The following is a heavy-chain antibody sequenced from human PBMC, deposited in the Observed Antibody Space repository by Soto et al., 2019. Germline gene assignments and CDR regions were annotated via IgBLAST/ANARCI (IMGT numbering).Heavy chain of an antibody. J-gene: IGHJ4*02. CDR1: GFTFSSYA. D-gene: IGHD1-26*01. CDR2: ISGSGGTT. Sequence: GGSLRLSCAASGFTFSSYAMNWVRQAPGKGLEWVSIISGSGGTTYYTDSVKGRFTISRDNSKNTLYLQMSSLRAEDTAVYYCARVNGYSGSSYGFFYYWGQGTLVTVSS. CDR3: ARVNGYSGSSYGFFYY. V-gene: IGHV3-23*01.